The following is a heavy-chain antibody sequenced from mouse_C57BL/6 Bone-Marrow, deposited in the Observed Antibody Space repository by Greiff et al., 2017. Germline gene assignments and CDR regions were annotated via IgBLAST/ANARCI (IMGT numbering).Heavy chain of an antibody. CDR2: IYPGDGDT. CDR1: GYAFSSSW. D-gene: IGHD1-1*01. CDR3: DRAQIYYDGSSSFDF. Sequence: VKLMESGPELVKPGASVKISCKASGYAFSSSWMNWVKQRPGKGLEWIGRIYPGDGDTNYNGKFKGKATLTADKSYSTAYLQLSSLTSEDSAVYFCDRAQIYYDGSSSFDFWGQGTLVTVSA. J-gene: IGHJ3*01. V-gene: IGHV1-82*01.